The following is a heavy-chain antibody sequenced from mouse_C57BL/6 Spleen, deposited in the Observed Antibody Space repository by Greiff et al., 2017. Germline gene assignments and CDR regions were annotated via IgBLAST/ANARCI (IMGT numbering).Heavy chain of an antibody. V-gene: IGHV1-5*01. Sequence: EVQLQESGTVLARPGASVQMSCKTSGYTFSSYWMPCVKQRPGQGREWIGAIYPGNSDTSYKQKFKGKAKLTAVTSASTAYMELSSLTNEDSAVYYCTITGTENFDYWGQGTTLTVSS. J-gene: IGHJ2*01. CDR2: IYPGNSDT. D-gene: IGHD4-1*01. CDR1: GYTFSSYW. CDR3: TITGTENFDY.